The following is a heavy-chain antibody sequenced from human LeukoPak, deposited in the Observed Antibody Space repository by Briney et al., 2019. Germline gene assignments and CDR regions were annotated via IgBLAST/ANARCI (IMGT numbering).Heavy chain of an antibody. D-gene: IGHD3-22*01. CDR3: ARDYYDSSGYYYFDY. CDR2: ISSSGSTI. Sequence: PGGSLRLSCAASGFTFSDYYMSWIRQAPGKGLEWVSYISSSGSTIYYADSVKGRFTISRDNAKNSLYLQTNSLRAEDTAVYYCARDYYDSSGYYYFDYWGQGTLVTVSS. V-gene: IGHV3-11*01. CDR1: GFTFSDYY. J-gene: IGHJ4*02.